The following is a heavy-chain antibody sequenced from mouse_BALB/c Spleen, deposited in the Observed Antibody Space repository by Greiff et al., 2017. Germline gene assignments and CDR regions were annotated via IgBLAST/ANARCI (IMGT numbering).Heavy chain of an antibody. D-gene: IGHD2-2*01. Sequence: EVKVEESGPGLVKPSQSLSLTCSVTGYSITSGYYWNWIRQFPGNKLEWMGYISYDGSNNYNPSLKNRISITRDTSKNQFFLKLNSVTTEDTATYYCARGGYYGYFDVWGAGTTVTVSS. J-gene: IGHJ1*01. CDR2: ISYDGSN. V-gene: IGHV3-6*02. CDR1: GYSITSGYY. CDR3: ARGGYYGYFDV.